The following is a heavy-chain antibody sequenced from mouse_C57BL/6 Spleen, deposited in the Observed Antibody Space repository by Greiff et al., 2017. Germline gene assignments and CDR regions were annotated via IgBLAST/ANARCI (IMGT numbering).Heavy chain of an antibody. CDR1: GYTFTSYW. CDR2: IHPNSGST. V-gene: IGHV1-64*01. J-gene: IGHJ2*01. CDR3: ARRETGPYYFDY. D-gene: IGHD4-1*01. Sequence: VQLQQPGAELVKPGASVKLSCKASGYTFTSYWMHWVKQRPGQGLEWIGMIHPNSGSTNYNEKFKSKATLTVDKSSSTAYMQLSSLTSEDSAVYYCARRETGPYYFDYWGQGTTLTVSS.